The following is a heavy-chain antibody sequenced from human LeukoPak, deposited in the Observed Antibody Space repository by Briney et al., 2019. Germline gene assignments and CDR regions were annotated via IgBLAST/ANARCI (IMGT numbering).Heavy chain of an antibody. D-gene: IGHD3-22*01. CDR2: IHYSGST. Sequence: PSEALSLTCTVSGGSISSYYWSWIRQPPGRGLDWIGSIHYSGSTYYNPSLKSRVTISVDTSKNQFSLKLSSVTAADTAVYYCARQRDYYDSSGSDYFDYWGQGTLVTVSS. J-gene: IGHJ4*02. CDR3: ARQRDYYDSSGSDYFDY. CDR1: GGSISSYY. V-gene: IGHV4-59*05.